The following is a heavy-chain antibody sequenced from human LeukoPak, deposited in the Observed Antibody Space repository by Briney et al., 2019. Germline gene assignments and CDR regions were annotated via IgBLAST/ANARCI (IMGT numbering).Heavy chain of an antibody. V-gene: IGHV4-59*08. CDR1: GGSISSYY. CDR2: IYYSGST. Sequence: PSETLSLTCTVSGGSISSYYWSWIRQPPWKGLEWIGYIYYSGSTNYNPSLKSRVTISVDTSKNQFSLKLSSVTAADTAVYYCARHKAATVPRFDYWGQGTLVTVSS. J-gene: IGHJ4*02. D-gene: IGHD2-15*01. CDR3: ARHKAATVPRFDY.